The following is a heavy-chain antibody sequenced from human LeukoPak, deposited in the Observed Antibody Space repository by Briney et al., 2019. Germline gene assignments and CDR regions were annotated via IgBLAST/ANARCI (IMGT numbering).Heavy chain of an antibody. CDR2: ISHDGSNK. J-gene: IGHJ4*02. D-gene: IGHD3-10*01. V-gene: IGHV3-30*09. CDR3: ARAYGSGSYFHFDY. Sequence: GGSLRLSWAASGFTFSSYAIHWVRQAAGKGLEWVAVISHDGSNKYYADSVKGRFAISRDNSKNTLYLQMNSLRSEDTAVYYCARAYGSGSYFHFDYWGQGTLVTVSS. CDR1: GFTFSSYA.